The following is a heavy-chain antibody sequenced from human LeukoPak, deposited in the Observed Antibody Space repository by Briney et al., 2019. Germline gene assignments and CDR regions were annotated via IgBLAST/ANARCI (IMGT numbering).Heavy chain of an antibody. D-gene: IGHD3-22*01. V-gene: IGHV1-8*01. Sequence: GASVKVSCKASGYTFPSYDINWVRQATGQGLEWMGWMNPNSDNIGYAQKFQGRVTMTRNTSISTAYMELSSLRSEDTAVYYCARVYYDNSGYYPYYFDYWGQGTLVTVSS. CDR1: GYTFPSYD. CDR3: ARVYYDNSGYYPYYFDY. J-gene: IGHJ4*02. CDR2: MNPNSDNI.